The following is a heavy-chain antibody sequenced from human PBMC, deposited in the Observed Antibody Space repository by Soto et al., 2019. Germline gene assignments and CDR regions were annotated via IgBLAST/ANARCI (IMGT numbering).Heavy chain of an antibody. CDR2: INAGNGNT. J-gene: IGHJ4*02. V-gene: IGHV1-3*05. CDR1: GYTFSSYA. CDR3: ARGGPAIDY. D-gene: IGHD2-2*01. Sequence: QVQLVQSGAEEKKPGASVKVSCKASGYTFSSYAMHWVRQAPGQRLEWMGWINAGNGNTKYSQKFQGRVTVSRDTSASTDYMELSSMRSEDTAVYYCARGGPAIDYGGQGTLVTVSS.